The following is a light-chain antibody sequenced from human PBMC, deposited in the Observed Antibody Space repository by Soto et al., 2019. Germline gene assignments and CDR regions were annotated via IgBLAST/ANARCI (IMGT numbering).Light chain of an antibody. Sequence: QSVLTQPRSVSGSPGQSVIISCTGTSNDVGAYDYVSWYQQLPGKAPKLVIYDVSKRPSGVPARFSGSKSGNTASLTISGLQAEDEADYFCCSYAVRDTFFVFXIGTKVTVL. CDR2: DVS. V-gene: IGLV2-11*01. CDR1: SNDVGAYDY. J-gene: IGLJ1*01. CDR3: CSYAVRDTFFV.